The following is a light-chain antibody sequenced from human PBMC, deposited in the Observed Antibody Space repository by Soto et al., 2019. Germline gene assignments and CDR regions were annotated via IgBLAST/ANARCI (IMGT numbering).Light chain of an antibody. CDR1: SSDVGAYNY. CDR3: SSYTTSSTLYV. Sequence: QSVLTQPASVSGSPGHSITISCTGTSSDVGAYNYVSWYQQYPGKAPKYIIYDVTNRPSGVSYRFSGSKSGNTASLTISRLQAEDEADYYCSSYTTSSTLYVFGTGTKVTVL. J-gene: IGLJ1*01. V-gene: IGLV2-14*03. CDR2: DVT.